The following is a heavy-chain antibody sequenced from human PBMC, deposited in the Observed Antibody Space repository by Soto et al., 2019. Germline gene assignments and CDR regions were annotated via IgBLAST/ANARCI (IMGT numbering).Heavy chain of an antibody. J-gene: IGHJ4*02. CDR3: AKDPSTTSTWYLPPDY. CDR1: GFSFSGYA. Sequence: SLRLSCAASGFSFSGYAMHWFRPAPQGKGLEWVAGISYDGNNEYYGDSVKGRFTISRDNSKNTLYLQMNSLRAEDTAVYYCAKDPSTTSTWYLPPDYWGQGALVTVSS. D-gene: IGHD6-13*01. CDR2: ISYDGNNE. V-gene: IGHV3-30*18.